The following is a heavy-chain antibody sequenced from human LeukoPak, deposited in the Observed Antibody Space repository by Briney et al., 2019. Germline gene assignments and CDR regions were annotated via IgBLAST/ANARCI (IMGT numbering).Heavy chain of an antibody. J-gene: IGHJ3*02. V-gene: IGHV4-4*07. CDR2: IYTRGST. Sequence: SEALSLTCTVSDDSISSYYWSWLRQPAGKGLEWIGRIYTRGSTYYNPSLKGRVTMSVDTSKNQFSLKLSSVTAADTAVYYCARDQGYYYDTSGYYDAFDIWGQGTMVTVSS. CDR1: DDSISSYY. D-gene: IGHD3-22*01. CDR3: ARDQGYYYDTSGYYDAFDI.